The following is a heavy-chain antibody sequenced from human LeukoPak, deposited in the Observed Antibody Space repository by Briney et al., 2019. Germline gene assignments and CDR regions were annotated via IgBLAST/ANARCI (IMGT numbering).Heavy chain of an antibody. D-gene: IGHD3-10*01. V-gene: IGHV3-48*01. Sequence: PGGSLRLSCAASGFSFSTYSMNWVRQAPGKGLQWVSYISSGSSAIYYTDSVKGRFTITRDDAKNSVYLQMNSLRTGDTAVYYCGIGDPRFDYWGQGILVTVSS. CDR3: GIGDPRFDY. J-gene: IGHJ4*02. CDR2: ISSGSSAI. CDR1: GFSFSTYS.